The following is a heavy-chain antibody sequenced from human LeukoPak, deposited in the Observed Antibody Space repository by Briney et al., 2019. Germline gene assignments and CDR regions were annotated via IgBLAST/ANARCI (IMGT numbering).Heavy chain of an antibody. D-gene: IGHD4-11*01. CDR3: ARSRRSTVTDNDYYYYYYMDV. Sequence: HSETLSLTCTVSGGSISSGGYYWSWIRQPPGKGLEWIGYFYYSGSTYYNPSLKSRVTISVDTSKNQFSLKLSSVTAADTAVYYCARSRRSTVTDNDYYYYYYMDVWGKGTTVTVSS. CDR1: GGSISSGGYY. J-gene: IGHJ6*03. V-gene: IGHV4-31*03. CDR2: FYYSGST.